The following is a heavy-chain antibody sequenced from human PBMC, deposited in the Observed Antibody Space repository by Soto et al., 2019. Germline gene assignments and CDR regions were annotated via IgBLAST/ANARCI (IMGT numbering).Heavy chain of an antibody. D-gene: IGHD2-8*01. J-gene: IGHJ4*02. Sequence: GGSLRLSCAASGFTFSSYAMSWVRQAPGKGLEWVGRIKRNTDGGKTDYAVPVKGRFTIARDDSKNKLYLQMNSLKTEDTAVYYCATDGGVECTNGVGFDYWGQGTLVTVSS. CDR1: GFTFSSYA. CDR3: ATDGGVECTNGVGFDY. CDR2: IKRNTDGGKT. V-gene: IGHV3-15*01.